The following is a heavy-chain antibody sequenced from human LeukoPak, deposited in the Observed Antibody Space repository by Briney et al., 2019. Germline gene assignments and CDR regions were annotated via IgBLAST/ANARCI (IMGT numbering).Heavy chain of an antibody. Sequence: PGGSLRLSCAASGFTFSSYSMNWVRQAPGKGLEWVSYISSSSSTIYYADSVKGRFTISRDNAKNSLYLQMNSLRAEDTAVYYCARGDSSGYYTAYHFDYWGQGTLVTVSS. D-gene: IGHD3-22*01. V-gene: IGHV3-48*01. J-gene: IGHJ4*02. CDR3: ARGDSSGYYTAYHFDY. CDR2: ISSSSSTI. CDR1: GFTFSSYS.